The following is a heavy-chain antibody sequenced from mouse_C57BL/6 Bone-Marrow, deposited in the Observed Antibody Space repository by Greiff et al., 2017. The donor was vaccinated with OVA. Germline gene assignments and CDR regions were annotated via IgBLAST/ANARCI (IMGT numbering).Heavy chain of an antibody. CDR3: AIPPYYYGSSSSYWYFDV. CDR2: IDPEDGET. J-gene: IGHJ1*03. Sequence: VHVKQSGAELVKPGASVKLSCTASGFNIKDYYMHWVKQRTEQGLEWIGRIDPEDGETKYAPKFQGKATITADTSSNTAYLQLSSLTSEDTAVYYCAIPPYYYGSSSSYWYFDVWGTGTTVTVSS. CDR1: GFNIKDYY. V-gene: IGHV14-2*01. D-gene: IGHD1-1*01.